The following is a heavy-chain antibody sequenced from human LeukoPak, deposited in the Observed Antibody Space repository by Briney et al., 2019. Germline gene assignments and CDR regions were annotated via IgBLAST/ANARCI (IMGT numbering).Heavy chain of an antibody. D-gene: IGHD1-26*01. CDR1: GYGFTSYC. V-gene: IGHV5-51*01. J-gene: IGHJ3*01. CDR3: GMSGDRVPLQDDVFDV. Sequence: GESLKISCKVSGYGFTSYCIGWLRQMPGKGLEWMVIIYPADSGPTYSPSFQGQVTISVDKSISTSYLQWSSLQASDTAMYYCGMSGDRVPLQDDVFDVWGQGTMVTVST. CDR2: IYPADSGP.